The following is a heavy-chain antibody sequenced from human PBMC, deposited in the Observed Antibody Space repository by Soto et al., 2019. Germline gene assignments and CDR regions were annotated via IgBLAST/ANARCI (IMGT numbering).Heavy chain of an antibody. Sequence: ASVKVSCKVSGYTLTELSMHWVRQAPGKGLEWMGGFDPEDGETIYAQKFQGRVTMTEDTSTDTAYMELSSLRSEDTAVYYCATDRITPNSGSHSSFDYWGQGTLVTVSS. D-gene: IGHD1-26*01. CDR3: ATDRITPNSGSHSSFDY. V-gene: IGHV1-24*01. CDR2: FDPEDGET. J-gene: IGHJ4*02. CDR1: GYTLTELS.